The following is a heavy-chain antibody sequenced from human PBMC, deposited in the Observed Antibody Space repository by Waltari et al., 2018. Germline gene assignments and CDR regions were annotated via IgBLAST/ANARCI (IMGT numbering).Heavy chain of an antibody. J-gene: IGHJ5*02. CDR3: ARLSYHIVTGYGWFDP. D-gene: IGHD3-9*01. Sequence: QLQLQESGPGLVKPSETLSLTCTVSGGSISSESYYWGWIRKPPGQGLEWIGIISYSGSTYYNPSLKSRVTISVDTSKNQFSLKLSSVTAADTAVYYCARLSYHIVTGYGWFDPWGLGTLVTVSS. CDR2: ISYSGST. V-gene: IGHV4-39*01. CDR1: GGSISSESYY.